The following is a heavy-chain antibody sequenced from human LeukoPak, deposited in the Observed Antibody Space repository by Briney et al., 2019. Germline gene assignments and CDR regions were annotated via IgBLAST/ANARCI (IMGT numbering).Heavy chain of an antibody. CDR1: GFTFSSYA. Sequence: PGGSLRLSCEASGFTFSSYAMSWVRQAPGKGLEWVSALSGSGGSTFYADSVKGRFTISRDNSKNTLYLQMNSLRAEDTAVYYCAKGRTYYDFWPFDPWGQGTLVTVSS. CDR3: AKGRTYYDFWPFDP. V-gene: IGHV3-23*01. D-gene: IGHD3-3*01. CDR2: LSGSGGST. J-gene: IGHJ5*02.